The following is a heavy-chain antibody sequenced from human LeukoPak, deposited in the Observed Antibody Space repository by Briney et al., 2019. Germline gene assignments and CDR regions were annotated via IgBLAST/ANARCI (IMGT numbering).Heavy chain of an antibody. CDR1: GFTFSSYS. V-gene: IGHV3-48*01. CDR3: ARETTFGLHQVKGLDY. Sequence: GGSLRLSCAASGFTFSSYSMNWVRQAPGKGLEWVSYISSSSSTIYYADSVKGRFTISRDNAKNSLYLQMNSLRAEDTAVYYCARETTFGLHQVKGLDYWGEGTLVTVSS. D-gene: IGHD2/OR15-2a*01. J-gene: IGHJ4*02. CDR2: ISSSSSTI.